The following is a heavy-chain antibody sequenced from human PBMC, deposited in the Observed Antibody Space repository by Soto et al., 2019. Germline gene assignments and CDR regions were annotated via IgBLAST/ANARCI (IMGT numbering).Heavy chain of an antibody. CDR3: ARGYCSGGSCYSGFLKAFDI. D-gene: IGHD2-15*01. V-gene: IGHV4-4*07. Sequence: SETLSLTCTVPGGSISSYYWSWIRQPAGKGLEWIGRIYTSGSTNYYPSLKSRVTMSVDTSKNQFSLKLSSVTAADTAVYYCARGYCSGGSCYSGFLKAFDIWGQGTMVTVSS. CDR1: GGSISSYY. CDR2: IYTSGST. J-gene: IGHJ3*02.